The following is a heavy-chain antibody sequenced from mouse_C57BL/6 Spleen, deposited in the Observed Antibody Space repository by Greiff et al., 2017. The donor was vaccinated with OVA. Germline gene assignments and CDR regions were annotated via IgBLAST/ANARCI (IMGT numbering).Heavy chain of an antibody. Sequence: VQLKESVAELVRPGASVKLSCTASGFNIKNTYMHWVKQRPEQGLEWIGRIDPANGNTKYAPKFRGKATITADTSSNTAYLQPSSLTSEDTAIYYCAKGGIYYGYNYFDYWGQGTTLTVSS. CDR2: IDPANGNT. J-gene: IGHJ2*01. CDR1: GFNIKNTY. CDR3: AKGGIYYGYNYFDY. D-gene: IGHD2-2*01. V-gene: IGHV14-3*01.